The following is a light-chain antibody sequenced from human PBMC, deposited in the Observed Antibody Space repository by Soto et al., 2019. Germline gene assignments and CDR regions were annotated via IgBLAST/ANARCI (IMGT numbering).Light chain of an antibody. J-gene: IGLJ2*01. CDR3: AAWDDSLNAVV. CDR1: NSNIGSNT. CDR2: GDN. V-gene: IGLV1-44*01. Sequence: QSVLTQPPAASGTPGQGVTISCSGSNSNIGSNTVNWYQQVPGTAPTVLIFGDNQRPSGVPDRFSGSKSGTSASLAISGLQSEDEADYYCAAWDDSLNAVVFGGGTEVTVL.